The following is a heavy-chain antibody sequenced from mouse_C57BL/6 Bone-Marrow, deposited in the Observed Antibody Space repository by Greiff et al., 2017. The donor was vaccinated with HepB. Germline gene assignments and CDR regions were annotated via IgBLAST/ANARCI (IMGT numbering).Heavy chain of an antibody. J-gene: IGHJ1*03. CDR1: GYTFTSYG. D-gene: IGHD1-1*01. CDR3: ARGSITTVVAHWYFDV. Sequence: VKLQESGAELARPGASVKLSCKASGYTFTSYGISWVKQRTGQGLEWIGEIYPRSGNTYYNEKFKGKATLTADKSSSTAYMELRSLTSEDSAVYFCARGSITTVVAHWYFDVWGTGTTVTVSS. V-gene: IGHV1-81*01. CDR2: IYPRSGNT.